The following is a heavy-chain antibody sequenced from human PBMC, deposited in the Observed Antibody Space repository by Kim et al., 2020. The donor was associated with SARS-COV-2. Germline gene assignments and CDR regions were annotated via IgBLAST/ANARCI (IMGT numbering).Heavy chain of an antibody. J-gene: IGHJ5*02. CDR1: GFTFSSYL. CDR3: ANGYNNWFDP. CDR2: ISGSGGTT. V-gene: IGHV3-23*01. Sequence: GGSLRLSCAASGFTFSSYLMSWVRQAPGKGLEWVSAISGSGGTTYYADSVKGRFTISRENTKNTLYLQMNSLRVEDTAVYYCANGYNNWFDPWGQGTLSPSPQ. D-gene: IGHD1-1*01.